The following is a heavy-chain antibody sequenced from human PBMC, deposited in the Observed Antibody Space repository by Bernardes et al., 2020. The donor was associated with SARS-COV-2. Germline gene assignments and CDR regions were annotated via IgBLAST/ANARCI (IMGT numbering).Heavy chain of an antibody. D-gene: IGHD1-26*01. CDR3: ARGSGSYIGKFDS. J-gene: IGHJ4*02. CDR2: KYHSGST. V-gene: IGHV4-61*01. CDR1: GGSVSSDSYY. Sequence: SETLSLTCTVSGGSVSSDSYYWSWIRQAPGKGLEWIGYKYHSGSTNYDFSLQSRVSITVDTSKNQFSLKLTSMTTADTAVYYCARGSGSYIGKFDSWGQGTLVSVSS.